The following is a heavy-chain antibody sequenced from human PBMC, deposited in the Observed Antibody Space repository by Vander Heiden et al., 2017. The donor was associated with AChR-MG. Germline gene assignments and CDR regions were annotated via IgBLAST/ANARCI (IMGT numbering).Heavy chain of an antibody. CDR2: ISGSGGST. D-gene: IGHD3-16*01. Sequence: EVQLLESGGGLVQPGGSLRLSCAASGFTFSSYAMGWVRQAPGKGLEWVSAISGSGGSTYYADSVKGRFTISRDNSKNTLYLQMNSLRAEDTAVYYCATIRGGDPHHDYWGQGTLVTVSS. CDR1: GFTFSSYA. J-gene: IGHJ4*02. CDR3: ATIRGGDPHHDY. V-gene: IGHV3-23*01.